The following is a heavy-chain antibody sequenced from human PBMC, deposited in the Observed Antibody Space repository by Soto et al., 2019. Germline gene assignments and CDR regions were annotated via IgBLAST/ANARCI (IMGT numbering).Heavy chain of an antibody. CDR1: GFTFSSYT. CDR3: ARDSVRDYLYYYYGMDV. V-gene: IGHV3-21*01. J-gene: IGHJ6*02. CDR2: IGTSSSYI. D-gene: IGHD4-17*01. Sequence: EVQLAESGGGLVKPGGALRLSCAASGFTFSSYTMNWVRQAPGRGLEWVSSIGTSSSYIYYADSVKGRFTISRDNAKNSLFLQMNSLRADDTAVYYCARDSVRDYLYYYYGMDVWGQGTTVTVSS.